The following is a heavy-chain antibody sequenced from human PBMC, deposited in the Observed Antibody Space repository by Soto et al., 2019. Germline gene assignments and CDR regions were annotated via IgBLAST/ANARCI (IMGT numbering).Heavy chain of an antibody. J-gene: IGHJ3*01. Sequence: SETLSLTCAVSGASISSNNWWSWVRQPPGKGLEWIGEIFHSGSTNYNPSLKSRVTLSVDKSKNEFSLKLGSVTAADTAMCYCARAGDYPLTGAFDVWGQGTMVTVSS. V-gene: IGHV4-4*02. CDR2: IFHSGST. CDR3: ARAGDYPLTGAFDV. CDR1: GASISSNNW. D-gene: IGHD4-17*01.